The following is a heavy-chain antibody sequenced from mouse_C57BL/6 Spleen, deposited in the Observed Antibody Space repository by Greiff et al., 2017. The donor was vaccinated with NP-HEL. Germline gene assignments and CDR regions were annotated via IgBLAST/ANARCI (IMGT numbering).Heavy chain of an antibody. D-gene: IGHD2-5*01. Sequence: EVQLVESGGGLVKPGGSLKLSCAASGFTFSSYTMSWVRQTPEKRLEWVATISGGGGNTYYPDSVKGRFTISRDNAKNTLYLQMSSLRSEDTALYYCARQSNYWYFDVWGTGTTVTVSS. V-gene: IGHV5-9*01. J-gene: IGHJ1*03. CDR1: GFTFSSYT. CDR2: ISGGGGNT. CDR3: ARQSNYWYFDV.